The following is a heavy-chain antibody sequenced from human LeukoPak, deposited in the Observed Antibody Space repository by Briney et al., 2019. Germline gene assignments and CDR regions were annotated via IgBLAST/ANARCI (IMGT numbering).Heavy chain of an antibody. D-gene: IGHD3-22*01. CDR1: GFTFSSYA. Sequence: GGSLRLSCAASGFTFSSYAMHWVRQAPGKGLEWVAVISYDGSNKYYADSVKGRFTISRDNSKNTLYLQMNSLSAEDTAVYYCARSLPYYYDSSGYSSFDYWGQGTLVTVSS. V-gene: IGHV3-30-3*01. CDR3: ARSLPYYYDSSGYSSFDY. CDR2: ISYDGSNK. J-gene: IGHJ4*02.